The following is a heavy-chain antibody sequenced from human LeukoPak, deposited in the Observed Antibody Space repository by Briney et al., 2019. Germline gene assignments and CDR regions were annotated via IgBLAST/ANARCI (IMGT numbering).Heavy chain of an antibody. Sequence: GGSLRLSCAPSGFTVSSRYMSWVRQAPGKGLEWVSVIYIDGSTYYTDSVKGRFTISRDNFKNTLYLQMNSLRAEDTAVYYCATVRGDYAGGMNGMDVWGKGTTVTVSS. CDR2: IYIDGST. J-gene: IGHJ6*04. CDR1: GFTVSSRY. V-gene: IGHV3-53*01. CDR3: ATVRGDYAGGMNGMDV. D-gene: IGHD4-17*01.